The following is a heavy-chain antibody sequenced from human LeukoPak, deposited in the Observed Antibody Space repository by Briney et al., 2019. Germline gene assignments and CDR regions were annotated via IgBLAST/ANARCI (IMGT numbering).Heavy chain of an antibody. CDR1: GGSISGGDYY. D-gene: IGHD3-10*01. CDR2: IYYSGST. J-gene: IGHJ4*02. CDR3: ARGSITMVRGVIIANGYYFDY. V-gene: IGHV4-30-4*08. Sequence: PSETLSLTCTVSGGSISGGDYYWSWIRQPPWKGLEWIGYIYYSGSTYYNPSLKSRVTISVGTSKNQFSLKLSSVTAADTAVYYCARGSITMVRGVIIANGYYFDYWGQGTLVTVSS.